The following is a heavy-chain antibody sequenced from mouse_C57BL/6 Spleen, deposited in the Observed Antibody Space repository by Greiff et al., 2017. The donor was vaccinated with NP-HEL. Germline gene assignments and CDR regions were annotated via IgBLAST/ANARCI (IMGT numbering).Heavy chain of an antibody. CDR2: IWSDGST. V-gene: IGHV2-6-1*01. CDR1: GFSLTSYG. D-gene: IGHD2-4*01. J-gene: IGHJ3*01. Sequence: VQLQESGPGLVAPSQSLSITCTVSGFSLTSYGVHWVRQPPGKGLEWLVVIWSDGSTTYNSALKSRLSISKDNSKSQVFLKMNSLQTDDTAMYYCARHEEYDYDDGSWFAYWGQGTLVTVSA. CDR3: ARHEEYDYDDGSWFAY.